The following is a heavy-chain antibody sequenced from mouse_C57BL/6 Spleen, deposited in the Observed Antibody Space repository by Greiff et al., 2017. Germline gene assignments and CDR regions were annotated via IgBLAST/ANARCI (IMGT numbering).Heavy chain of an antibody. J-gene: IGHJ3*01. CDR2: INPNNGGT. CDR3: AFYDGYYGGFAY. Sequence: EVQLQQSGPELVKPGASVKMSCKASGYTFTDYNMHWVKQSHGKSLEWIGYINPNNGGTSYNQKFKGKATLTVNKSSSTAYMELRSLTSEDSAVYYCAFYDGYYGGFAYWGQGTLVTVSA. V-gene: IGHV1-22*01. D-gene: IGHD2-3*01. CDR1: GYTFTDYN.